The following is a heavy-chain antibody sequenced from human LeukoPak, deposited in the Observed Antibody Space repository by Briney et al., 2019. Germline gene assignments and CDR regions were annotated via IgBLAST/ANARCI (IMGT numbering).Heavy chain of an antibody. CDR3: ARDYYDSSGPIDY. CDR1: GFTFSSYE. CDR2: ISSSGSTI. V-gene: IGHV3-48*03. D-gene: IGHD3-22*01. Sequence: GGSLRLSCAASGFTFSSYEMNWVRQAPGKGLEWVSYISSSGSTIYYADSAKGRFTISRGNAKNSLYLQMNSLRAEDTAVYYCARDYYDSSGPIDYWGQGTLVTVSS. J-gene: IGHJ4*02.